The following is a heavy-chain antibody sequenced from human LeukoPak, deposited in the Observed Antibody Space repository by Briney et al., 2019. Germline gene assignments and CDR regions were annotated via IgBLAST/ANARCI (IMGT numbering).Heavy chain of an antibody. V-gene: IGHV4-59*01. CDR1: GGSINNYY. Sequence: PSETLSLTCTVSGGSINNYYWSWIRQPPGKGLEWIGYIYYRGSTNYNPSLKSRVTFSVDTSKNQFSLKLNSVTAADTAVYYCARGGDYGDLRYYDYWGQGTLVTVSS. J-gene: IGHJ4*02. CDR2: IYYRGST. CDR3: ARGGDYGDLRYYDY. D-gene: IGHD4-17*01.